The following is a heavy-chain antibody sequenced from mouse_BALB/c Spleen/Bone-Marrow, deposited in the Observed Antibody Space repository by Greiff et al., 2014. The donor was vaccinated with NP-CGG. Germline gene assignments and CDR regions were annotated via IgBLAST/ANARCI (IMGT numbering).Heavy chain of an antibody. CDR1: GYSITSGHS. CDR2: IHYSGST. Sequence: EVKLVESGPDLVKPSQSLSLTCTVTGYSITSGHSWHWIRQFPGNKLEWMGYIHYSGSTNYNPSLKSRISITRNTSKNQFFLQLKSVTTEDTATYYCERRGGVQDRYFDVWGAGTTVTVSS. CDR3: ERRGGVQDRYFDV. D-gene: IGHD5-1*01. V-gene: IGHV3-1*02. J-gene: IGHJ1*01.